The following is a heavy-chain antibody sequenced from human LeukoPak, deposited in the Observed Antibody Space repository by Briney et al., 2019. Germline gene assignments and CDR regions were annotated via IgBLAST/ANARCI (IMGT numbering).Heavy chain of an antibody. CDR1: GLTFSSSA. V-gene: IGHV3-7*01. D-gene: IGHD3-16*01. CDR2: INEDGSEK. CDR3: AGGHYGLDP. Sequence: GGSLRLSCAASGLTFSSSAMSWVRQAPGKGLEWVASINEDGSEKHYLDSVKGRFTISRDNAKNSLSLQMTSLRAGDTATYYCAGGHYGLDPWGQGSLVTVSA. J-gene: IGHJ5*02.